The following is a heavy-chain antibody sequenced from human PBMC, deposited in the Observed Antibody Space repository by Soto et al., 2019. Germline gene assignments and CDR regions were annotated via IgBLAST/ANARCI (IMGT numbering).Heavy chain of an antibody. CDR3: ARYLEAGDL. CDR2: INPMGGST. V-gene: IGHV1-46*01. Sequence: ASVKVSCKASGYTFINYYIHWVRQAPGQGLEWMAIINPMGGSTNYAQEFQGRVTLTSDTSTSTVYMELSSLRFEDTALFYCARYLEAGDLWGQGTLVTVSS. J-gene: IGHJ5*02. CDR1: GYTFINYY. D-gene: IGHD6-13*01.